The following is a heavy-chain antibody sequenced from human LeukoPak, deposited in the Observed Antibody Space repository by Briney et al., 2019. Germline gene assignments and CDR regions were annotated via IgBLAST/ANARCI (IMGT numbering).Heavy chain of an antibody. CDR3: AKESGKFDY. V-gene: IGHV3-43*02. J-gene: IGHJ4*02. CDR1: GFTFSNYW. Sequence: PGGSLRLSCAASGFTFSNYWMHWVRQAPGKGLEWVSLMKGRSSISRDNSKNSLYLQMNSLRSEDTAMYYCAKESGKFDYWGQGTLVAVSS.